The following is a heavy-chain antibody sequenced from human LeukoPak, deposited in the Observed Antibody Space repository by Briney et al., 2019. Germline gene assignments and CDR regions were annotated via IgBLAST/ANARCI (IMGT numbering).Heavy chain of an antibody. CDR2: ISSSSSTI. CDR1: GFTLSSYS. J-gene: IGHJ5*02. CDR3: ARDPTSNPGLNWFDP. Sequence: GGSLRLSCAASGFTLSSYSMNWVRQAPGKGLEWVSYISSSSSTIYYADSVKGRFTISRDNAKNSLYLQMNSLRDEDTAVYYCARDPTSNPGLNWFDPWGQGTLVTVSS. V-gene: IGHV3-48*02. D-gene: IGHD3-10*01.